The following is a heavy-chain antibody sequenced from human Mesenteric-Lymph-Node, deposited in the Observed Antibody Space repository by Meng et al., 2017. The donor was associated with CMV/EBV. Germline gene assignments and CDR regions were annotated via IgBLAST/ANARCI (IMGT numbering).Heavy chain of an antibody. D-gene: IGHD1-14*01. CDR2: ISAYNGNT. J-gene: IGHJ6*02. CDR1: GYTFTSYG. V-gene: IGHV1-18*01. Sequence: APVKVSCKASGYTFTSYGISWVRQAPGQGLEWMRWISAYNGNTNYAQKLQGRVTMTTDTSTSTAYMELSSLRSEDTAVYYCARSRRDYYGMDVWGQGTTVTVSS. CDR3: ARSRRDYYGMDV.